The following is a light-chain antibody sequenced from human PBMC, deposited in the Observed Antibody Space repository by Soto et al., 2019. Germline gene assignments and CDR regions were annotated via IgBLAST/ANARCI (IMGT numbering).Light chain of an antibody. J-gene: IGKJ3*01. CDR1: QGISNH. V-gene: IGKV1-6*01. CDR3: LQDHVSLT. CDR2: AAS. Sequence: AIQMTQSRSSLSASVGDRVTITCRASQGISNHLAWYQQKPGKAPKLLIYAASTLQSGVPSRFSGSGSGSDFTLTISSLQPEDFATYHCLQDHVSLTFGPGTTVDIK.